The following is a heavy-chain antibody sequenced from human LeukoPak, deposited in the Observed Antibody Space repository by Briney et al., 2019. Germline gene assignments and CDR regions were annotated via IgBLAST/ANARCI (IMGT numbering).Heavy chain of an antibody. CDR1: GYSFTSYW. Sequence: GASLNIYFQGPGYSFTSYWIGWVRPMPGKGPEWMGIIYPGDSDTTYSPSFQGQVTISADTSISTAYMQWSSLKASATAMYYCARGVVGAPSNGGEYNWFDPWGEGTLVTASS. V-gene: IGHV5-51*01. CDR3: ARGVVGAPSNGGEYNWFDP. D-gene: IGHD2-21*01. J-gene: IGHJ5*02. CDR2: IYPGDSDT.